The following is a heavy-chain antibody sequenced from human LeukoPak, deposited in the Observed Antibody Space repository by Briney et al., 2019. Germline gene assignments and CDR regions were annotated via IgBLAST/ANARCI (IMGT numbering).Heavy chain of an antibody. CDR1: GYSFTNYW. CDR3: ARRGLKQQLSHYFDY. J-gene: IGHJ4*02. Sequence: GESLKISCKVSGYSFTNYWIGWVRQMPGKGLEWMGIIYPGDSDTTYSPSFQGQVTISADKSISTAYLQWSSLKASDTAMYYCARRGLKQQLSHYFDYWGQGTLVTVSS. V-gene: IGHV5-51*01. D-gene: IGHD6-13*01. CDR2: IYPGDSDT.